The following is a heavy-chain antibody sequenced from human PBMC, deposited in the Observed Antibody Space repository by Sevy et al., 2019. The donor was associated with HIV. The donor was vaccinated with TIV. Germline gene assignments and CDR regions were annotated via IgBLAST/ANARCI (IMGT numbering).Heavy chain of an antibody. CDR2: INHSGST. J-gene: IGHJ4*02. CDR3: ARGRGGRWLQLSCLDY. V-gene: IGHV4-34*01. D-gene: IGHD5-12*01. CDR1: GGSFSGYY. Sequence: SETLSLTCAVYGGSFSGYYWSWIRQPPGKGLEWIGEINHSGSTNYNPSLKSRVTISVDTSKNQFSLKLSSVTAADTAGYYCARGRGGRWLQLSCLDYWGQGTLVTVSS.